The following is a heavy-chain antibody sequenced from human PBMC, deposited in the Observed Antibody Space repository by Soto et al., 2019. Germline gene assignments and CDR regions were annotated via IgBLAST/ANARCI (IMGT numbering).Heavy chain of an antibody. CDR2: LYPSEAT. J-gene: IGHJ5*02. V-gene: IGHV3-53*01. Sequence: GGSLRLSCAVSGLTVSTSYMSWVRQAPGKGLEWVSLLYPSEATRYADSVRGRFTISRDNSKNTLYLQMDSLRADDTAVYYCARTVVPSAWFDPWGQGTLVTVSS. CDR1: GLTVSTSY. D-gene: IGHD3-10*02. CDR3: ARTVVPSAWFDP.